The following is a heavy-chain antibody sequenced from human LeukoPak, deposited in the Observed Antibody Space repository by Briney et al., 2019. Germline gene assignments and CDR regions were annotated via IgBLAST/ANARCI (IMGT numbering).Heavy chain of an antibody. V-gene: IGHV4-34*01. J-gene: IGHJ6*03. Sequence: SETLSLTCAVYGGSFSGYYWSWIRQPPGKGLEWIGEINHSGSTNYNPSLKSRVTISVDTSKNQFSLKLSSVTAADTAVYYCARVGGYSYVYYYYYYMDVWGKGTTVTVSS. CDR3: ARVGGYSYVYYYYYYMDV. CDR2: INHSGST. D-gene: IGHD5-18*01. CDR1: GGSFSGYY.